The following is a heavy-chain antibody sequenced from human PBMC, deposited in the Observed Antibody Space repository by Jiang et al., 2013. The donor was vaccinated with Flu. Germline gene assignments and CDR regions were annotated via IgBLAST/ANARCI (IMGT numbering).Heavy chain of an antibody. D-gene: IGHD6-6*01. V-gene: IGHV4-39*07. Sequence: GLVKPSETLSLTCTVSGGSITSSIYYWAWIRQPPGKGLEWIGSIYYSGSTYYNPSLNNRVTISVDTSKNQFSLKVTSVTAADTAVYYCARDSRYISSGTDYWGQGTLVTVSS. CDR2: IYYSGST. J-gene: IGHJ4*02. CDR1: GGSITSSIYY. CDR3: ARDSRYISSGTDY.